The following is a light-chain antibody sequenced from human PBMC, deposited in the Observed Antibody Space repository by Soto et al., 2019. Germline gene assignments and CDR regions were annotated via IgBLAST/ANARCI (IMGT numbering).Light chain of an antibody. V-gene: IGLV2-8*01. CDR3: SSYAGSSTWV. CDR1: SSDVGGYNY. Sequence: QSVPTQPPSASGSPGQSATISCTGTSSDVGGYNYVSWYQQYPGKAPKLMIYVVSKRPSGVPDRFSGSKSGNTASLTVSGLQAEDEADYYCSSYAGSSTWVFGGGTKLTVL. J-gene: IGLJ2*01. CDR2: VVS.